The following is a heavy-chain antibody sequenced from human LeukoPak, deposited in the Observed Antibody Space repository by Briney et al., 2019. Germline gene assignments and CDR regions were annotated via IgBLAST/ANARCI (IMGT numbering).Heavy chain of an antibody. CDR3: ASRLGSGLGAFDS. J-gene: IGHJ4*02. V-gene: IGHV1-8*03. Sequence: ASVRVSCKASGYTFTNYDMSWVRQASGQGLEWMGWMNPNSGNTGYAQKFQGRVTITRNTSISTAYMELSSLRSEDTAVYYCASRLGSGLGAFDSWGQGTLVTVSS. CDR2: MNPNSGNT. CDR1: GYTFTNYD. D-gene: IGHD3-10*01.